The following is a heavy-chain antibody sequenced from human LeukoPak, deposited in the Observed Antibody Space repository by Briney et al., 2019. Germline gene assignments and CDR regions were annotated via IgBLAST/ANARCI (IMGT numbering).Heavy chain of an antibody. Sequence: PSETLSLTCTVSGGSVSSGSYYWGWIRQPPGTELEWIGNIYYSGSTYYNPSLKSRVTISVETSKNQFSLKLSSVTAADTAVYYCARDGRFPPEVLPRYFDYWGQGTLVTVSS. CDR1: GGSVSSGSYY. CDR3: ARDGRFPPEVLPRYFDY. J-gene: IGHJ4*02. CDR2: IYYSGST. V-gene: IGHV4-39*07. D-gene: IGHD1-26*01.